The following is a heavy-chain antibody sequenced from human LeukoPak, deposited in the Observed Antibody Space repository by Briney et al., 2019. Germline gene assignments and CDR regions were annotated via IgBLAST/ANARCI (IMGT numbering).Heavy chain of an antibody. CDR3: ARADVDTAMVYFDY. J-gene: IGHJ4*02. CDR2: IYYSGST. CDR1: GGSISSYY. D-gene: IGHD5-18*01. V-gene: IGHV4-59*01. Sequence: PSETLSLTCTVSGGSISSYYWSWIRQPPGKGLEWVGYIYYSGSTNYDPSLKSRVTISVDTSKNQFSLELSSVTAADTAVYYCARADVDTAMVYFDYWGQGTLVTVSS.